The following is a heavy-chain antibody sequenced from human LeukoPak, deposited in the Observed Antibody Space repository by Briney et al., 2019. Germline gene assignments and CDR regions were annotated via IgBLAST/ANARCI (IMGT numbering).Heavy chain of an antibody. D-gene: IGHD2-2*01. Sequence: RGESLKISCKGSGYKFPTYWIGWVRQMPGKGLEWMGIIYPDDSDTRYSPSFRGLVTISADKSISTAYLQCSSLKASDTAMYYCARHEGYCISSSCSDTFDIWGQGTMVTVSS. V-gene: IGHV5-51*01. CDR3: ARHEGYCISSSCSDTFDI. CDR2: IYPDDSDT. J-gene: IGHJ3*02. CDR1: GYKFPTYW.